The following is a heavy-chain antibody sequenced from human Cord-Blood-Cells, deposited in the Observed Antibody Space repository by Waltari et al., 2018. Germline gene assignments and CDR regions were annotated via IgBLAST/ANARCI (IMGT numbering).Heavy chain of an antibody. D-gene: IGHD3-16*01. J-gene: IGHJ4*02. CDR2: IIPILGIA. CDR3: ARAYVGGGKYYFDY. CDR1: GGTFSSYA. Sequence: QVQLVQSGAEVKKPGSSVKVSCKASGGTFSSYAISWLRQAPGQGLEWMGRIIPILGIANYAKKFQGRVTITADKSTSTAYMGLSSLRSEDTAVYYCARAYVGGGKYYFDYWGQGTLVTVSS. V-gene: IGHV1-69*09.